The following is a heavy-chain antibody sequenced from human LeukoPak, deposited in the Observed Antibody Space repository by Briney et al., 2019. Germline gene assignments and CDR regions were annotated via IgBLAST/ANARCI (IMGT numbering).Heavy chain of an antibody. D-gene: IGHD2-2*01. J-gene: IGHJ5*02. CDR2: IYSTGTT. Sequence: SQTLSLTCSVSGDSISSGGFYWHWIRQHPEKGLEWIGYIYSTGTTYYNPSLTSRLTMSLDTSKNQFSLKVTSVTAADTAVYFCARDRPDSTSPTAVGRFDPWGQGTLVTVSS. V-gene: IGHV4-31*03. CDR3: ARDRPDSTSPTAVGRFDP. CDR1: GDSISSGGFY.